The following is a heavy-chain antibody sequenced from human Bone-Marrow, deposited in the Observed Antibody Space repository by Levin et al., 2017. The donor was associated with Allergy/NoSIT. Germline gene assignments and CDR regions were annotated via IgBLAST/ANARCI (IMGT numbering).Heavy chain of an antibody. J-gene: IGHJ4*02. D-gene: IGHD3-9*01. CDR1: GDDFDTYV. CDR3: ANGDTGFYGSV. CDR2: IIPMYPPA. Sequence: GASVKVSCKASGDDFDTYVFSWVRQAPGQGLEWMGGIIPMYPPANYAQKFHGRVTITADESTSTAYMEMISLSSEDTAIYYCANGDTGFYGSVWGQGTLVTVSS. V-gene: IGHV1-69*13.